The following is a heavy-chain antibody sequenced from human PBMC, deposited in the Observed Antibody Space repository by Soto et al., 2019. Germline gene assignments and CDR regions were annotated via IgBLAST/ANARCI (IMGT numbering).Heavy chain of an antibody. J-gene: IGHJ4*02. D-gene: IGHD3-22*01. CDR2: ISWNSGSI. V-gene: IGHV3-9*01. Sequence: GGSLRLSCAASGFTFDDYAMHWVRQAPGKGLEWVSGISWNSGSIGYADSVKGRFTISRDNAKNSLYLQMNSLRAEDTALYYCAKVYYYGSSGPFDYWGQGTLVTVSS. CDR3: AKVYYYGSSGPFDY. CDR1: GFTFDDYA.